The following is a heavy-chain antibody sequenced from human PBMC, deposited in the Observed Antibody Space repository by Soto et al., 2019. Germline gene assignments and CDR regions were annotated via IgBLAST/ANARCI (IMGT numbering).Heavy chain of an antibody. CDR2: IWYDGSNK. Sequence: QVQLVESGGGVVQPGRSLRLSCAASGFTFSSYGMHWVRQAPGKGLEWVAVIWYDGSNKYYADSVKGRFTISRDNSKNTLYLQMNSLRAEDTAVYYCARDPELLGRCYYGMDVWGQGTTVTVSS. D-gene: IGHD1-7*01. CDR1: GFTFSSYG. V-gene: IGHV3-33*01. J-gene: IGHJ6*02. CDR3: ARDPELLGRCYYGMDV.